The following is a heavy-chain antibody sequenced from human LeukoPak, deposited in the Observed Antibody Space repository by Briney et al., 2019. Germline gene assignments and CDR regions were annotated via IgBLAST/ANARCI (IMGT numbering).Heavy chain of an antibody. CDR1: GGSISSYY. D-gene: IGHD3-22*01. Sequence: SETLSLTCTVSGGSISSYYWSWIRQPPGKGLEWIGYIYYSGSTNYNPTLKSRVTISVDTSKDQFSLKLSSVTAADTAVYYCASGYYYNAFDIWGQGTMVTVSS. J-gene: IGHJ3*02. CDR2: IYYSGST. V-gene: IGHV4-59*01. CDR3: ASGYYYNAFDI.